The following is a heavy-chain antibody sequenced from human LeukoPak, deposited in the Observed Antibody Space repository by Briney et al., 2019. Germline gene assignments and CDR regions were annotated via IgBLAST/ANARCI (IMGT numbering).Heavy chain of an antibody. Sequence: GGSLRLSCAASGFTFSSYEMNWVRQAPGKGLEWVSAISGSGGSTYYADSVKGRFTVSRDNSKNTLYLQMNSLRAEDTAVYYCAKEYFDIVVVPAAVATSGYFDYWGQGTLVTVSS. V-gene: IGHV3-23*01. D-gene: IGHD2-2*01. J-gene: IGHJ4*02. CDR1: GFTFSSYE. CDR3: AKEYFDIVVVPAAVATSGYFDY. CDR2: ISGSGGST.